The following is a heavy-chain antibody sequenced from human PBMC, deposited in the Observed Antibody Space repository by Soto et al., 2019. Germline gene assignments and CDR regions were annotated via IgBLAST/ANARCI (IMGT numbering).Heavy chain of an antibody. J-gene: IGHJ4*02. V-gene: IGHV1-69*08. CDR2: IAPMIGIA. CDR1: GGTLTDYI. Sequence: QVQLVQSGAEVREPGSSVKVSCKTSGGTLTDYIISWVRQAPGQGLEWMGRIAPMIGIADYARKFQGRVTITAYRSTNTAYVEVSSLRPEDTAIYYCAKDRSDYGDFVFDNWGRGTLVTVSS. CDR3: AKDRSDYGDFVFDN. D-gene: IGHD4-17*01.